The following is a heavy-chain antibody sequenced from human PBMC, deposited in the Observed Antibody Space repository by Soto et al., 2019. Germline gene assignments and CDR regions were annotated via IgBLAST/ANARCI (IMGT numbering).Heavy chain of an antibody. J-gene: IGHJ4*02. Sequence: EVQLLESGGGLVQPGGSLRLSCAASGFTFSNYAMSWVRQAPGKGLEWVSGISGNGANTFYADSVKGRHTISRDNSKHTRSLQLNRLRADDTAVYFCANTWRGLGTYYQVACWGQGPLVTVSS. D-gene: IGHD3-10*01. CDR1: GFTFSNYA. V-gene: IGHV3-23*01. CDR2: ISGNGANT. CDR3: ANTWRGLGTYYQVAC.